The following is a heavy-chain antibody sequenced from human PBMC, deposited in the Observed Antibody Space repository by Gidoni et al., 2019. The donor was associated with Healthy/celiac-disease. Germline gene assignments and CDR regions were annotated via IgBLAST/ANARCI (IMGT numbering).Heavy chain of an antibody. Sequence: EVQLVESGGGVVRPGGSLRLSCAASGFTFDAYGMSWVRQAPGKGLEWVSGINWNGGSTGYADSVKGRFTISRDNAKNSLYLQMNSLRAEDTALYHCARSHPGDSSGFPRGLWGQGTMVTVSS. CDR2: INWNGGST. D-gene: IGHD3-22*01. CDR1: GFTFDAYG. CDR3: ARSHPGDSSGFPRGL. V-gene: IGHV3-20*01. J-gene: IGHJ3*01.